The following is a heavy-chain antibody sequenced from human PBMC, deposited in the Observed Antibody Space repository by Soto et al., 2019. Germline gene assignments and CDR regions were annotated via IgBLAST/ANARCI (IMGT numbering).Heavy chain of an antibody. CDR2: ISAYNGDT. J-gene: IGHJ6*02. Sequence: ASVKVSCKASGYTFTNYAISWVRQAPGQGLEWMGWISAYNGDTKYAQKLQGRVTMTTDTSTTAAYMELRSLRSDDAAVYFCAREGGSNSWYGVGYYYYGMDVWGLGTTVTVSS. CDR3: AREGGSNSWYGVGYYYYGMDV. CDR1: GYTFTNYA. D-gene: IGHD6-13*01. V-gene: IGHV1-18*04.